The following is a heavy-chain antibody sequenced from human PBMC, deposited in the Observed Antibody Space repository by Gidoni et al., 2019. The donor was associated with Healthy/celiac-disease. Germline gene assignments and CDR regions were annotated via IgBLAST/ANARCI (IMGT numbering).Heavy chain of an antibody. J-gene: IGHJ5*02. V-gene: IGHV4-30-2*01. CDR2: IYHSGST. Sequence: QLQLQESGSGLVKPSQTLSLTCAVSGGSICSRGYSWSWIRQPPGKGLEWIGYIYHSGSTYYNPSLQSRVTISVDRSQNQCSLKLSSVTAADTAVYYCARVSKDYYGSGSYFAPWGQGTLVTVSS. D-gene: IGHD3-10*01. CDR1: GGSICSRGYS. CDR3: ARVSKDYYGSGSYFAP.